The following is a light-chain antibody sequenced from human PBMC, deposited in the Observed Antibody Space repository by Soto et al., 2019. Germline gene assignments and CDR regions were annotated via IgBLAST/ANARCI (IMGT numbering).Light chain of an antibody. CDR2: GAS. J-gene: IGKJ4*01. V-gene: IGKV3-15*01. CDR3: QQYNNWPPLT. Sequence: EIVMTQSPATLSVSPGERATLSCRASQSVSSNLAWYQQKPGQAPRLLISGASTRATGIPARFSGSRSGTEFTLTISSLQSEYFAVYYCQQYNNWPPLTFGGGTKVEIK. CDR1: QSVSSN.